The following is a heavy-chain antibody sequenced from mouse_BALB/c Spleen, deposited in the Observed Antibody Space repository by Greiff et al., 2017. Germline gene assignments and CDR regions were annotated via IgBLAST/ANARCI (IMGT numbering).Heavy chain of an antibody. Sequence: QVQLQQSGAELVKPGASVKLSCKASGYTFTSYWMHWVKQRPGQGLEWIGEINPSNGRTNYNEKFKSKATLTVDKSSSTAYMQLSSLTSEDSAVYYCARGGQGAMDYWGQGTSVTVSS. CDR2: INPSNGRT. V-gene: IGHV1S81*02. CDR3: ARGGQGAMDY. CDR1: GYTFTSYW. J-gene: IGHJ4*01.